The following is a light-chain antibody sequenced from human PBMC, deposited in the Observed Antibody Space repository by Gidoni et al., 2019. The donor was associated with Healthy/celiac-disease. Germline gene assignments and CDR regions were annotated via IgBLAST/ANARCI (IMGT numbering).Light chain of an antibody. CDR3: QQSYSTPTT. V-gene: IGKV1-39*01. J-gene: IGKJ5*01. CDR1: QSISSY. CDR2: AAS. Sequence: DIQMTKSPSSLSASVGDRVTITCRASQSISSYLNWYQQKPGKAPKLLIYAASSWQSGVPSRFSGSGSGTDFTLTISSLQPEDFATYYCQQSYSTPTTFGQGTRLEIK.